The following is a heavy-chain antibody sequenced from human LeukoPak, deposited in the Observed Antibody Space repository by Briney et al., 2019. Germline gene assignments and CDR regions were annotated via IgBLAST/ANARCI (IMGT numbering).Heavy chain of an antibody. CDR3: ARQESEMTTPANRYFDL. CDR2: IYPRDSDT. CDR1: GYNFTNDW. Sequence: GESLKISCKGSGYNFTNDWIGWVRQMPGKGLEWMGIIYPRDSDTRYSPSFQGQVTISVDKSINTAYLQWSNLKASDSAIYYCARQESEMTTPANRYFDLWGQGTLITVSS. D-gene: IGHD5-24*01. V-gene: IGHV5-51*01. J-gene: IGHJ4*02.